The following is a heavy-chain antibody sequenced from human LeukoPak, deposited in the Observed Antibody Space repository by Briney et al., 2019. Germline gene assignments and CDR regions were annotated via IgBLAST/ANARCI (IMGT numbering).Heavy chain of an antibody. Sequence: SETLSLTCAVYGGSFSGYYWSWIRQPPGKGLEWIGEINHSGSTNYNPSLKSRVTISVGTSKNQFSLKLSSVTAADTAVYYCARQSKVAGTEDYWGQGTLVTVSS. J-gene: IGHJ4*02. CDR2: INHSGST. D-gene: IGHD6-19*01. CDR3: ARQSKVAGTEDY. CDR1: GGSFSGYY. V-gene: IGHV4-34*01.